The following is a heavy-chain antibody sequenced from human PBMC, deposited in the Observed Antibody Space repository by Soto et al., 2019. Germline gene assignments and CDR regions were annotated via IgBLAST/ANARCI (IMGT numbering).Heavy chain of an antibody. J-gene: IGHJ6*02. CDR3: AKVSLGATTITDFYYYGMDV. CDR2: ITGSGENT. Sequence: GGSLTLSCAASGFTFDNYAMNWVRQAPGKGLEWVSGITGSGENTYYADSVKGRFTISRDNSKNTLYVQLNSLRVEDTAIYYCAKVSLGATTITDFYYYGMDVWGQGTMVTVSS. D-gene: IGHD1-26*01. CDR1: GFTFDNYA. V-gene: IGHV3-23*01.